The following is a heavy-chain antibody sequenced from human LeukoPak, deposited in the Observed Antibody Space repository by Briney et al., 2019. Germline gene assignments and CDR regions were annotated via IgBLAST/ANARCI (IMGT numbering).Heavy chain of an antibody. Sequence: ASVKVSCKASGYTFTGYYMHWVRQAPGQGLEWMGWTNPNSGGTNYAQKFQGSVTMTRDTSISTAYMELSRLRSDDTAVYYCARDDPSYDILTGYYMDPYFDYWGQGTLVTVSS. CDR3: ARDDPSYDILTGYYMDPYFDY. CDR2: TNPNSGGT. D-gene: IGHD3-9*01. V-gene: IGHV1-2*02. CDR1: GYTFTGYY. J-gene: IGHJ4*02.